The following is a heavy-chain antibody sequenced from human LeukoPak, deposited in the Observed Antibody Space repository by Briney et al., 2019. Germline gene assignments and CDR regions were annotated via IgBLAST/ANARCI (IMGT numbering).Heavy chain of an antibody. D-gene: IGHD5-24*01. CDR1: GYTVTELS. J-gene: IGHJ4*02. CDR2: FDPEDGET. V-gene: IGHV1-24*01. CDR3: ATVSDGYKVSFDY. Sequence: ASVKVSCKVSGYTVTELSMHWVRQAPGKGLEWMGGFDPEDGETIYAQKFQGRVTMTEDTSTDTDYMELTSLRSEDTAVYYCATVSDGYKVSFDYWGQGTLVTVTS.